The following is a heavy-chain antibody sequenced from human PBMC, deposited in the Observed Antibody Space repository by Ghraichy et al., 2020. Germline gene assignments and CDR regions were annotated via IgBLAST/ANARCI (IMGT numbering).Heavy chain of an antibody. Sequence: ASVKVSCKVAGYTLTALSMHWVRQSPGKGLEWMGGFDPEDGETIYAQKFQGRVTMTEDTSTDTAYMELSSLRSEDTAVYYCATELGSGSYPRLINYYYYGMDVWGQGTTVTVS. CDR3: ATELGSGSYPRLINYYYYGMDV. D-gene: IGHD3-10*02. CDR2: FDPEDGET. CDR1: GYTLTALS. J-gene: IGHJ6*02. V-gene: IGHV1-24*01.